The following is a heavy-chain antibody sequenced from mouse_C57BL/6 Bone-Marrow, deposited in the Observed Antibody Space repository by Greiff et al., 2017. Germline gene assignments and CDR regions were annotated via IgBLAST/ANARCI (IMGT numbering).Heavy chain of an antibody. V-gene: IGHV1-72*01. Sequence: VQLQQPGAELVKPGASVKLSCKASGYTFTSYWMHWVKQRPGRGLEWIGRIDPNSGGTKYNEKFKSKATLTVDKPSSTAYMQLSSLTSEESAVYYWAVSPSGNYCSCCFDFGDQGNALTVSS. CDR2: IDPNSGGT. D-gene: IGHD2-1*01. J-gene: IGHJ2*01. CDR1: GYTFTSYW. CDR3: AVSPSGNYCSCCFDF.